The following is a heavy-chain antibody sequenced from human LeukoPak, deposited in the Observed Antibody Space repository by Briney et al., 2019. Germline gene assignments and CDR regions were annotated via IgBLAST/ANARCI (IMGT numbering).Heavy chain of an antibody. V-gene: IGHV1-69*13. D-gene: IGHD3-22*01. CDR1: GGTFSSYA. CDR3: ARDSDKAERNYYDSSGYYYYFDY. J-gene: IGHJ4*02. CDR2: IIPIFGTA. Sequence: ASVKLSCKASGGTFSSYAISWVRQAPGQGLEWMGGIIPIFGTANYAQKFQGRVTITADESTSTAYMELSSLRSEDTAVYYCARDSDKAERNYYDSSGYYYYFDYWGQGTLVTVSS.